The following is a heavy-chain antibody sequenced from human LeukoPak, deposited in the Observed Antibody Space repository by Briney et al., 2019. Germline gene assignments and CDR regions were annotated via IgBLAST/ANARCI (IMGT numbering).Heavy chain of an antibody. CDR1: GGSISSYY. CDR3: AIEYDFWSGYYTPHYGMDV. CDR2: IYDSGST. Sequence: SETPSLTCSVSGGSISSYYWSWIRQSPGKGLEWIGYIYDSGSTNYNPSLKSRVTISVDTSKNQFSLKLSSVTAADTAVYYCAIEYDFWSGYYTPHYGMDVWGQGTTVTVSS. D-gene: IGHD3-3*01. J-gene: IGHJ6*02. V-gene: IGHV4-59*12.